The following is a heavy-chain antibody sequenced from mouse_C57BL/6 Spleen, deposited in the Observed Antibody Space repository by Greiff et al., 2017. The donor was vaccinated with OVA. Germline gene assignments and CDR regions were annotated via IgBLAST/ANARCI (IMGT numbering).Heavy chain of an antibody. V-gene: IGHV1-81*01. J-gene: IGHJ4*01. Sequence: VQLQQSGAELARPGASVKLSCKASGYTFTSYGISWVKQRTGQGLEWIGEIYPRSGNTYYNEKFKGKATLTAEKSSSTAYMELRSLTSEDSAVYFCARRDYYGSSYDYAMDYWGQGTSVTVSS. CDR1: GYTFTSYG. D-gene: IGHD1-1*01. CDR3: ARRDYYGSSYDYAMDY. CDR2: IYPRSGNT.